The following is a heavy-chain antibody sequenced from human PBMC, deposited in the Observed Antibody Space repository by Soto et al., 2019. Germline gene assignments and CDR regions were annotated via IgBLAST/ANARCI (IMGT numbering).Heavy chain of an antibody. D-gene: IGHD2-21*01. J-gene: IGHJ4*02. CDR2: IDTSGRTI. CDR3: ASKPYCGDECYYDY. CDR1: GFTFSDYY. V-gene: IGHV3-11*01. Sequence: LRLSCIASGFTFSDYYMSWIRQAPGMGLEWISYIDTSGRTIYYADSVKGRFTISRDNAKNSLSLQMNSLRAEDTAVYYCASKPYCGDECYYDYWGRGTLVTVSS.